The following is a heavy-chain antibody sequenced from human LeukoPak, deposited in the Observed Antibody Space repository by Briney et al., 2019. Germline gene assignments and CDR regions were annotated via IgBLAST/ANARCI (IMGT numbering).Heavy chain of an antibody. CDR3: ARISSSWYSDY. CDR1: GYTFTGYF. CDR2: INPNSGGT. V-gene: IGHV1-2*02. Sequence: ASVKVSCKASGYTFTGYFMHWVRQAPGQGLEWMGWINPNSGGTNYAQKFQGRVTMTRDTSISTAYMELSRLRSDDTAVYYCARISSSWYSDYWGQGTLVSVSS. D-gene: IGHD6-13*01. J-gene: IGHJ4*02.